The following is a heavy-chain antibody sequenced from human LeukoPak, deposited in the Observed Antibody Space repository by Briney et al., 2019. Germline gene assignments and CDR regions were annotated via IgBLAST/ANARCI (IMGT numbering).Heavy chain of an antibody. Sequence: PGGSLRLSCAAPGFTFSSYAMSWVRQAPGKGLERVSAISGSGGSTYYADSVKGRFTISRDNSKNTLYLQMNSLRAEDTAVYYCANEDAAMVWGGFDYWGQGTLVTVSS. CDR2: ISGSGGST. CDR3: ANEDAAMVWGGFDY. V-gene: IGHV3-23*01. D-gene: IGHD5-18*01. J-gene: IGHJ4*02. CDR1: GFTFSSYA.